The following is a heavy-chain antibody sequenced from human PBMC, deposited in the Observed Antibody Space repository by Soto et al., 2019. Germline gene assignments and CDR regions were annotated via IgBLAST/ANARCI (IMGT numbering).Heavy chain of an antibody. J-gene: IGHJ3*02. CDR1: GGSISSYY. D-gene: IGHD3-22*01. CDR2: IYYSGT. Sequence: QVQLQESGPGLVKPSETLSLTCSVSGGSISSYYWSWIRQPPGKGLEWIAYIYYSGTSYNPSLKSRVSISLDTSKNQFSLKLSCVTAADTAVYYCARTYDGSGPNSGGYAFDIWGQGTMVTVSS. V-gene: IGHV4-59*01. CDR3: ARTYDGSGPNSGGYAFDI.